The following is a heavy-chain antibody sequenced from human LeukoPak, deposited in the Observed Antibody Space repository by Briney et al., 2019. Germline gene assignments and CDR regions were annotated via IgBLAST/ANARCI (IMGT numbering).Heavy chain of an antibody. J-gene: IGHJ6*03. D-gene: IGHD7-27*01. V-gene: IGHV4-59*12. Sequence: NPSETLSLTCTVSGGSISDYYWSWIRQPPGKGLEWIGWIFGSGSSNYNPSLKSRLTISVDTSKNQFSLKLSSVTAADTAVYYCARAGAYYYYMDVWGKGTTVTVSS. CDR1: GGSISDYY. CDR2: IFGSGSS. CDR3: ARAGAYYYYMDV.